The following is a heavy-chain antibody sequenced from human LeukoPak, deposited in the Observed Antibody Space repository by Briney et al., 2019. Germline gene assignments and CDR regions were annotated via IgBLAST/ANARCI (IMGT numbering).Heavy chain of an antibody. CDR1: GYTFTSYY. Sequence: ASVKVSCKASGYTFTSYYMHWVRQAPGQGLEWMGIINPSGGSTSYAQKFQGRVTMTRDTSTSTVYMELSGLRSEDTAVYYCASQDETTVVTETYYFDYWGQGTLVTVSS. CDR2: INPSGGST. D-gene: IGHD4-23*01. CDR3: ASQDETTVVTETYYFDY. V-gene: IGHV1-46*01. J-gene: IGHJ4*02.